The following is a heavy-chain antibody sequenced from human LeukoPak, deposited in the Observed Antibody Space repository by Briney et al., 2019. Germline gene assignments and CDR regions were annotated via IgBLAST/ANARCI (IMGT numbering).Heavy chain of an antibody. J-gene: IGHJ3*02. D-gene: IGHD1-26*01. CDR2: ISSSSSYI. Sequence: GGSLRLSCAASGFTFSSYSMNWVRQAPGKGLEWVSSISSSSSYIYYADPVKGRFTISRDNAKNSLYLQMNSLRAEDTAVYYCARGSEYSGTPGAFDIWGQGAMVTVSS. CDR3: ARGSEYSGTPGAFDI. V-gene: IGHV3-21*01. CDR1: GFTFSSYS.